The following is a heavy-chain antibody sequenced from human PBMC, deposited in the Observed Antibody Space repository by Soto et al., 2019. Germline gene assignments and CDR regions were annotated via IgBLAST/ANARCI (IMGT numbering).Heavy chain of an antibody. D-gene: IGHD5-18*01. CDR1: GYSFTTYA. Sequence: SCKASGYSFTTYAMHWVRQAPGQRLEWMGWINADSVKGRFTISRDNSKNTLYLQMNSLRAEDTAVYYCTSRRDWTAVDPFDYWGLGTLVTVSS. CDR3: TSRRDWTAVDPFDY. CDR2: INADS. J-gene: IGHJ4*02. V-gene: IGHV3-30*07.